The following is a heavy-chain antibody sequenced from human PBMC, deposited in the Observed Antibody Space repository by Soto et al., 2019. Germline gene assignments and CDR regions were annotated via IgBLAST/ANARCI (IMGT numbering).Heavy chain of an antibody. CDR2: TSYRGST. J-gene: IGHJ6*03. D-gene: IGHD3-3*01. CDR1: GVSLKNNDYY. Sequence: SETLSLTCSVSGVSLKNNDYYWSWIRQHPEKGLEWIGYTSYRGSTYYNPSLKSRVTISVDTSKNQFSLKLSSVTAADTAVYYCARLTYDFWSGYHKQPARLGYYHYYMDVWGKGTTVTVSS. CDR3: ARLTYDFWSGYHKQPARLGYYHYYMDV. V-gene: IGHV4-39*01.